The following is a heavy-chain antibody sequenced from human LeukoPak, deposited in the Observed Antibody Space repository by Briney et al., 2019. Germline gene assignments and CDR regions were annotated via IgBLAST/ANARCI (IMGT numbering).Heavy chain of an antibody. CDR2: MNPNSGNT. V-gene: IGHV1-8*01. J-gene: IGHJ5*02. CDR1: GYTFTSYD. Sequence: GASVKVSCKASGYTFTSYDINWVRQATGQGLEWMGWMNPNSGNTGYAQKFQGRVTMTRNTSISTAYMELSSLRSEDTAVYYCARGIRIAARRGNWFDPWGQGTPVTVSS. CDR3: ARGIRIAARRGNWFDP. D-gene: IGHD6-6*01.